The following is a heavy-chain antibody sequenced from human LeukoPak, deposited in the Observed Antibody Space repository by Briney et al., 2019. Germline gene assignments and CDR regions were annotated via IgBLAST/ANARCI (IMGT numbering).Heavy chain of an antibody. V-gene: IGHV3-21*01. CDR1: RFTLSSYA. CDR2: ISSSSSYR. CDR3: ARDLMAGTNPRRGFDY. Sequence: GGALRLSRPASRFTLSSYAMHWVRQAPGKGLEWVSSISSSSSYRYYADPVKGRFTISRDNAKNSLYLQMNSLRAEDTAVYYCARDLMAGTNPRRGFDYWGQGTLVTVSS. J-gene: IGHJ4*02. D-gene: IGHD1-7*01.